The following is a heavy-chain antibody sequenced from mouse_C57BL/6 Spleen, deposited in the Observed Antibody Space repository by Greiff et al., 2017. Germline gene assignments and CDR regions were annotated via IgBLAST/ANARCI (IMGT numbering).Heavy chain of an antibody. Sequence: DVKLQESGPELVKPGASVKIPCKASGYTFTDYNMDWVKQSHGKSLEWIGDINPNNGGTIYNQKFKGKATLTVDKSSSTAYMELRSLTSEDTAVYYCAKRGGITTPFAYWGQGTLVTVSA. D-gene: IGHD1-1*01. CDR2: INPNNGGT. CDR3: AKRGGITTPFAY. J-gene: IGHJ3*01. CDR1: GYTFTDYN. V-gene: IGHV1-18*01.